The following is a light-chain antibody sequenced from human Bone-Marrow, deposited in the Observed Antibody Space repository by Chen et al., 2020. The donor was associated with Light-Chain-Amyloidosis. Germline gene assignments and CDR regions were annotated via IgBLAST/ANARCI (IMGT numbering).Light chain of an antibody. CDR3: SSYTITNTLV. CDR2: EVT. J-gene: IGLJ1*01. Sequence: QPALTQPASASGSPGQSLPLPSTGTSSDVGGDNHVSWYQQHPDKAPKLMIYEVTNWPSWVPDRFSGSKADNTASLTISGLQTEDEADYFCSSYTITNTLVFGSGTRVTVL. CDR1: SSDVGGDNH. V-gene: IGLV2-14*01.